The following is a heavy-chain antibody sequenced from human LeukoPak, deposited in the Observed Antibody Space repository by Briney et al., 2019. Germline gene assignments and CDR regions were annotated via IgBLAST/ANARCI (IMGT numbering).Heavy chain of an antibody. J-gene: IGHJ3*02. CDR2: ISSSSSYI. CDR3: ARQSFWSGSLDAFDI. V-gene: IGHV3-21*01. CDR1: GFTLSSYS. D-gene: IGHD3-3*01. Sequence: GGSLRLSCAASGFTLSSYSMNWVRQAPGKGLEWVSSISSSSSYIYYADSVKGRFTISRDNAKNSLYLQMNSLRAEDTAVYYCARQSFWSGSLDAFDIWGQGTMVTVSS.